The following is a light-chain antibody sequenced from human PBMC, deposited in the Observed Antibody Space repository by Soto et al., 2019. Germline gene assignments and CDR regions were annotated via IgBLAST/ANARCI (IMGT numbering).Light chain of an antibody. J-gene: IGKJ4*01. CDR2: AAS. CDR1: QNINTL. V-gene: IGKV1-39*01. CDR3: QQSYSAPLT. Sequence: DIQMTQSPSSLSASIGDRVTITCRASQNINTLLNWYQQKPGKAPKLLIYAASTLHRGVSSRFSGRGSGTDFTLIINILQPADFATYYCQQSYSAPLTFGGGTKVEI.